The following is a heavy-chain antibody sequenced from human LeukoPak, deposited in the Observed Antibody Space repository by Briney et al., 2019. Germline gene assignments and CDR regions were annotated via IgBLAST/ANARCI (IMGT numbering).Heavy chain of an antibody. J-gene: IGHJ6*02. CDR1: GGSFSGYY. Sequence: PSETLSLTCAVYGGSFSGYYWSWIRQPPGKGLEWIGEINHSGSTNYNPSLKSRVTISVDTSKNQFSLKLSSVTAADTAVYYCARGGGYYYGSGSYYNVLYYYGMDVWGQGTTVTVSS. CDR2: INHSGST. D-gene: IGHD3-10*01. V-gene: IGHV4-34*01. CDR3: ARGGGYYYGSGSYYNVLYYYGMDV.